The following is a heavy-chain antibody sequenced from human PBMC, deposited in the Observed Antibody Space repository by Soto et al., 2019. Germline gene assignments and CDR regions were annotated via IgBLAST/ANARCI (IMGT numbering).Heavy chain of an antibody. V-gene: IGHV1-18*04. Sequence: ASVKVSCKASGYTFTSYGTSWVRQAPGQGLEWMGWISAYNGNTNYAQKLQGRVTMTTDTSTSTAYMELRSLRSDDTAVYYCARSIAARAPNWFDPWGQGTLVTVSS. CDR3: ARSIAARAPNWFDP. J-gene: IGHJ5*02. D-gene: IGHD6-13*01. CDR2: ISAYNGNT. CDR1: GYTFTSYG.